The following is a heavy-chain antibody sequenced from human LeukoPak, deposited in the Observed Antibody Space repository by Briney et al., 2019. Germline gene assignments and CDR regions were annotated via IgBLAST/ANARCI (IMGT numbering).Heavy chain of an antibody. D-gene: IGHD3-22*01. J-gene: IGHJ4*02. CDR1: GFTFSSSA. Sequence: GGSLRLSCAASGFTFSSSAMSWVRQAPGKGLEWVSLISGSGGNTYYGGSVRGRFTIYRDNSKNTLYLQMNSLRAEDTAVYYCAKLRSGYYYDYWGQGTLVTVSS. CDR3: AKLRSGYYYDY. CDR2: ISGSGGNT. V-gene: IGHV3-23*01.